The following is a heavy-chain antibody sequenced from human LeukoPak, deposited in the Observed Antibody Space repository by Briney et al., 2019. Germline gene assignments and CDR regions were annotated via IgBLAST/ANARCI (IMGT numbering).Heavy chain of an antibody. CDR3: ARSHYYGLDV. V-gene: IGHV3-48*04. CDR2: ITSGSTVI. J-gene: IGHJ6*02. CDR1: GFTFSHFS. D-gene: IGHD3-10*01. Sequence: GGSLRLSCAASGFTFSHFSMNWVRQAPGKGPEWISYITSGSTVIHYADSVNGRFTISRDNAKNSLYLHMSSLRGEDTAVYYCARSHYYGLDVWGQGTTVTVSS.